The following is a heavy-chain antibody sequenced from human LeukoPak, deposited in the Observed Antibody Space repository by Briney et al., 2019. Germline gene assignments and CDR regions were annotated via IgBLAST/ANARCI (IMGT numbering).Heavy chain of an antibody. CDR2: ITSNGGST. Sequence: PGGSLRLSCAASGSTFSNYAVNWVRQAPGKGLEWVSTITSNGGSTYYADSVEGRFTISRDNSKNTLYLHMNSVRAEDTAVYYCAKGGCSASCYSTYWAQGTLVTVSS. CDR1: GSTFSNYA. D-gene: IGHD2-2*02. J-gene: IGHJ4*02. CDR3: AKGGCSASCYSTY. V-gene: IGHV3-23*01.